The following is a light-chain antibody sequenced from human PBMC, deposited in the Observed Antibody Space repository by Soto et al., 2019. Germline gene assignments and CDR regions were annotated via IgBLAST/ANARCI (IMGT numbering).Light chain of an antibody. V-gene: IGKV1-5*01. CDR3: QQYKVYPYT. J-gene: IGKJ2*01. Sequence: DIQMTQSPSTLSASIGDRVTITCRASQTINGRLVWYQQKPGRPPKLLIYDVSFLESGAPSRFSGSGSGTDFTLTISSLRPDDFATFYCQQYKVYPYTFGQGSRLDIQ. CDR1: QTINGR. CDR2: DVS.